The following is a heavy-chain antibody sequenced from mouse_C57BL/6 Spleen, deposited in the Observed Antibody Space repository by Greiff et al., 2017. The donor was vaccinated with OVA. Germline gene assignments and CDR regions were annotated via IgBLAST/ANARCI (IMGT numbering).Heavy chain of an antibody. CDR1: GYTFTSYW. Sequence: VQLQQPGAELVKPGASVKLSCKASGYTFTSYWMQWVKQRPGQGLEWIGEIDPSDSYTNYNQKFKGKATLTVDTSSSTAYMQLSSLTSEDSAVYYCARRVFDYWGQGTTLTVSS. J-gene: IGHJ2*01. CDR2: IDPSDSYT. CDR3: ARRVFDY. V-gene: IGHV1-50*01.